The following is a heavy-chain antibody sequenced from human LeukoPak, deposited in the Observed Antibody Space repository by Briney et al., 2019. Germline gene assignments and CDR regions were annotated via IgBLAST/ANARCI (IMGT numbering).Heavy chain of an antibody. CDR3: AKSLYGGCDY. V-gene: IGHV3-11*01. CDR1: GFTFSDYY. D-gene: IGHD3-16*02. J-gene: IGHJ4*02. CDR2: ISSSGSTI. Sequence: GGSLRLSCAASGFTFSDYYMSWIRQAPGKGLEWVSYISSSGSTIYYADSVKGRFTISRDNTKKSLYLQMNSLRVEDTAVYYCAKSLYGGCDYWGQGTVVTVSS.